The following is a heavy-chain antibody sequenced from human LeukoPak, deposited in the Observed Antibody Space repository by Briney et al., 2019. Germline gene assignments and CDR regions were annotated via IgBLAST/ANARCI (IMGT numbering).Heavy chain of an antibody. V-gene: IGHV3-33*01. CDR3: ARDLRYVVPAAGDMDV. D-gene: IGHD2-2*01. CDR2: IWYDGSNK. Sequence: GGSLRLSCAASGFTFSNYGMHWVRQAPGKGLEWVAVIWYDGSNKYYADSVKGRFTISRDNSKNTLYLQMNSLRAEDTAVYYCARDLRYVVPAAGDMDVWGQGTTVTVSS. CDR1: GFTFSNYG. J-gene: IGHJ6*02.